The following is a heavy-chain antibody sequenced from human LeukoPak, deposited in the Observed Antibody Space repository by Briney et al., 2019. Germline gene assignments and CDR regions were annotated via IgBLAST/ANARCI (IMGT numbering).Heavy chain of an antibody. CDR2: MNPNSGNT. V-gene: IGHV1-8*01. CDR3: ATCITMVRGVLYGMDV. D-gene: IGHD3-10*01. J-gene: IGHJ6*02. CDR1: GYTFTSYD. Sequence: ASVKVSCKASGYTFTSYDINWVRQATGQGLEWMGWMNPNSGNTGYAQKFQGRVTMTRDTSTSTVYMELSSLRSEDTAVYYCATCITMVRGVLYGMDVWGQGTTVTVSS.